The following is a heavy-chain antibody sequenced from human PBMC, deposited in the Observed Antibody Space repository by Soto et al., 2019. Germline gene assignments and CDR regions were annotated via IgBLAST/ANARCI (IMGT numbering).Heavy chain of an antibody. CDR2: IFSSGSA. CDR3: ARDCTSTTCRLYYYGLDV. Sequence: PSETLSLTCSVSGGSISSGPYYWGWIRQPPGRGLEWIGGIFSSGSASYNSSLKSRVTIFVDTSKNQFSLKLNSVTAADTAVYFCARDCTSTTCRLYYYGLDVWGQGTTVTVSS. D-gene: IGHD2-2*01. CDR1: GGSISSGPYY. J-gene: IGHJ6*02. V-gene: IGHV4-39*01.